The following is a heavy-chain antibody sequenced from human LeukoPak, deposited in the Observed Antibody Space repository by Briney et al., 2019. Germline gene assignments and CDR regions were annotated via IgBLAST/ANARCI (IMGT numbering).Heavy chain of an antibody. D-gene: IGHD3-10*01. CDR2: INPSGGST. V-gene: IGHV1-46*01. J-gene: IGHJ5*02. CDR3: ARGKRITMVRGVIPPNWFDP. CDR1: GYTFTSYY. Sequence: GASVKVSCKASGYTFTSYYMHWVRQAPGQGLEWMGIINPSGGSTSYAQKFQGRVTMTRNTSISTAYMELSSLRSEDTAVYYCARGKRITMVRGVIPPNWFDPWGQGTLVTVSS.